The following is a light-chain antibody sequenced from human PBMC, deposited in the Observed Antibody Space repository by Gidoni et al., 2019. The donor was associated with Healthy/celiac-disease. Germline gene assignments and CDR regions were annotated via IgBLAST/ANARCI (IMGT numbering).Light chain of an antibody. J-gene: IGLJ1*01. CDR2: DNN. CDR3: GTWDSSLSAEV. V-gene: IGLV1-51*01. CDR1: SSNIGNNY. Sequence: QPVLPQPPSVSAAPGPKVTISCSGSSSNIGNNYVSWYQQLPGTAPKLLIYDNNKRPSGIPDRFSGSKSGTSATLGITGLQTGDEADYYCGTWDSSLSAEVFGTGTKVTVL.